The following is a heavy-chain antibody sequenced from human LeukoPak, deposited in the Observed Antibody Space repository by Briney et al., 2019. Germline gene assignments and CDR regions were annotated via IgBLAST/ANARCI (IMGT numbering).Heavy chain of an antibody. J-gene: IGHJ4*02. CDR3: PKTFRGYYDSSGYYSLPAYFDY. D-gene: IGHD3-22*01. V-gene: IGHV1-18*01. CDR2: ISAYIGNT. Sequence: ASVKVSCKASGYTFTSYGISWVRQAPGQGLEWMGWISAYIGNTNYAQKLQGRVTMTTDTSTSTAYMELRSLRSDDTAVYYCPKTFRGYYDSSGYYSLPAYFDYWGQGTLVTVSS. CDR1: GYTFTSYG.